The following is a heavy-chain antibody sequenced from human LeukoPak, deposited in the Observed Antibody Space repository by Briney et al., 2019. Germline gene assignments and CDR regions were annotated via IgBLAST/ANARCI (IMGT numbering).Heavy chain of an antibody. J-gene: IGHJ6*04. CDR3: ARGRGYCSSTSCPQGYYYGMDV. Sequence: PSEILSLTCAVYGGSFSGYYWSWIRQPPGKGLEWIGEINHSGSTNYNPSLKSRVTISVDTSKNQFSLKLSSVTAADTAVYYCARGRGYCSSTSCPQGYYYGMDVWGKGTTVTVSS. CDR2: INHSGST. CDR1: GGSFSGYY. V-gene: IGHV4-34*01. D-gene: IGHD2-2*01.